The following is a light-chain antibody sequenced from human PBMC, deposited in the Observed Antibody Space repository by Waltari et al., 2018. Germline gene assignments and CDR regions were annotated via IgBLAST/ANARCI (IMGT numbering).Light chain of an antibody. V-gene: IGKV4-1*01. CDR3: QQYYSTPPT. Sequence: DLVMTPSPDSLAVSLGAGAPVNSSSRPTVCYRSTNKNYLAWYQQKPGQPPKLLLYWASTRESGVPDRFSGSGSETDFTLTISSLQAEDVAVYYCQQYYSTPPTFGQGTKLEI. J-gene: IGKJ2*01. CDR1: PTVCYRSTNKNY. CDR2: WAS.